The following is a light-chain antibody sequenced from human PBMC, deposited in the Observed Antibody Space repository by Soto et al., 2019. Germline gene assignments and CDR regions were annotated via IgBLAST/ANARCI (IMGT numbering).Light chain of an antibody. CDR2: EGT. CDR1: SSDVVNDLL. J-gene: IGLJ2*01. Sequence: QSALTQPASVSGSPGQSITISCTGTSSDVVNDLLVSWYQQQPGKAPKLMIYEGTKRPAGVSDRFSGSKSGNTASLTISGLQAEDEADYYCSSYTSSSAVVFGGGTKLTVL. V-gene: IGLV2-14*02. CDR3: SSYTSSSAVV.